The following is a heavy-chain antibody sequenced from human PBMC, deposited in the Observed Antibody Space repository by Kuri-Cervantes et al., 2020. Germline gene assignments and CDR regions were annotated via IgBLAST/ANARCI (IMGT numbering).Heavy chain of an antibody. J-gene: IGHJ6*02. D-gene: IGHD3-10*01. CDR2: ITSTSSTI. Sequence: GESLKISCAASGFTFSSFSMNWVRQAPGKGLEWLSFITSTSSTIYYADSVKGRFTISRDNAKNSLYLQMNSLRDEDTAVYYCARDKGIRLLWFGESIGMDVWGQGTTVTVSS. CDR3: ARDKGIRLLWFGESIGMDV. V-gene: IGHV3-48*02. CDR1: GFTFSSFS.